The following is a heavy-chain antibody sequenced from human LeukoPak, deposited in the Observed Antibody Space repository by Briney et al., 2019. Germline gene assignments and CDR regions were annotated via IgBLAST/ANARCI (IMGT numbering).Heavy chain of an antibody. Sequence: PGGSLRLSCAASGFTFSRYAMHWVRQAPGKGLEWVAVISYDGRDKYHADFVMGRSTISRDNSKNTLYLQMNSLKTEDTAVYYCSTAPGSTEEGGTPFDYWGQGTLVTVSS. CDR1: GFTFSRYA. J-gene: IGHJ4*02. CDR3: STAPGSTEEGGTPFDY. V-gene: IGHV3-30*04. CDR2: ISYDGRDK. D-gene: IGHD3-10*01.